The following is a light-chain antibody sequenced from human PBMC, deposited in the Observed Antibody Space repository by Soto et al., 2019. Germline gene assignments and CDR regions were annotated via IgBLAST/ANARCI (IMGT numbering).Light chain of an antibody. V-gene: IGKV3-11*01. Sequence: IGLTQSAATLSVSPGETATLSCRASQSVSGYIGWYQQKPGQAPRLLIYADSNRAAGIPARFSGSGSGTDFTLTISSLEPDDFSVYYCQQRYNWPITFGQGTRLEIK. CDR2: ADS. CDR1: QSVSGY. CDR3: QQRYNWPIT. J-gene: IGKJ5*01.